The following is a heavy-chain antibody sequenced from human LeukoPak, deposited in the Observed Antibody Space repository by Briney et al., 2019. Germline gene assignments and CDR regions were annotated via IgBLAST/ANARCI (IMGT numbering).Heavy chain of an antibody. V-gene: IGHV4-39*01. CDR2: IYYSGST. J-gene: IGHJ4*02. CDR3: ARLSLGSGYYFDY. CDR1: GGSISSSSYY. Sequence: SETLCLTCTVSGGSISSSSYYWGWIRQPPGKGLEWIGSIYYSGSTHYNPSLKSRVTISVDTSKKQFSLKLSSVTAADTAVYYCARLSLGSGYYFDYWGQGPLVTVSS. D-gene: IGHD3-3*01.